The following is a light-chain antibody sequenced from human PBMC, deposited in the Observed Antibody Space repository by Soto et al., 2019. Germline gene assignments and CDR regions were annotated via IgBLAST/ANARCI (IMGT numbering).Light chain of an antibody. V-gene: IGLV1-40*01. CDR2: GNI. Sequence: KRVTISCTGSSSNIGAGYDVHWYQQLPGTAPKLLIHGNINRPSGDPDRFSGSKSGTSASLVITGLQPEDEAMYYCQSYDNRLSGYVFGAGTKITVL. CDR1: SSNIGAGYD. CDR3: QSYDNRLSGYV. J-gene: IGLJ1*01.